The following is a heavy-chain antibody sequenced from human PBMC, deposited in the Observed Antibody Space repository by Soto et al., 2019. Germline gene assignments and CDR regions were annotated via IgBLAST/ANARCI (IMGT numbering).Heavy chain of an antibody. CDR2: ISKNGIDI. V-gene: IGHV3-48*03. CDR1: GFSFSTYE. J-gene: IGHJ3*02. D-gene: IGHD1-26*01. Sequence: LRLSCAASGFSFSTYEMNWVRQAPGKGLEWVSYISKNGIDIYYADSVKGRFTISRDNANNSLFLQMDSLRPEDTAVYYCAPRKYGSFNIGAFDIWGQGTMVTVSS. CDR3: APRKYGSFNIGAFDI.